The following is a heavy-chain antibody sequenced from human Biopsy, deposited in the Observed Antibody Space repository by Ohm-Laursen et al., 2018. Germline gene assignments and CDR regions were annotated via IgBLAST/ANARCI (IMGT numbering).Heavy chain of an antibody. CDR2: ISYTGYT. D-gene: IGHD2-15*01. V-gene: IGHV4-59*11. CDR3: ARMDCSGGSCHYYSYGMDV. CDR1: GGSFTGHY. J-gene: IGHJ6*02. Sequence: SETLSLTCTVSGGSFTGHYWSWIRQPPGKGLEWIGHISYTGYTSYNASLKGRVTISVDTSRNHFSLRLSSLTAADTAVYYCARMDCSGGSCHYYSYGMDVWGQGTTVTVSS.